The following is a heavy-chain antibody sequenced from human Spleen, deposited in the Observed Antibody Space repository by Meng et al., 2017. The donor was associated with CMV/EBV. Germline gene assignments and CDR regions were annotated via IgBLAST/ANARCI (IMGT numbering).Heavy chain of an antibody. CDR1: GASSGRGGYP. Sequence: VPGASSGRGGYPCSWIRQQPGKGLAWIGYTYYSGDTDHNPSLKSRVTIAVDTSKNQFSLKLRSVTAADTAVYYCAGGRFLEWSPFDYWGQGILVTVSS. CDR3: AGGRFLEWSPFDY. V-gene: IGHV4-31*02. J-gene: IGHJ4*02. CDR2: TYYSGDT. D-gene: IGHD3-3*01.